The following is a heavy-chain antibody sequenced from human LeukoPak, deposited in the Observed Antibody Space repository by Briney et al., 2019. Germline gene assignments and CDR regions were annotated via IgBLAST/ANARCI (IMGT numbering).Heavy chain of an antibody. V-gene: IGHV5-10-1*01. D-gene: IGHD1-26*01. Sequence: GESLKISCKGSGYSFTSYWISWVRQMPGKGLEWMGRIDPSDSYTNHSPSFQGHVTISADKSISTAYLQWSSLKASDTAMYYCARRLSGSYYWFDPWGQGTLVTVSS. CDR3: ARRLSGSYYWFDP. J-gene: IGHJ5*02. CDR2: IDPSDSYT. CDR1: GYSFTSYW.